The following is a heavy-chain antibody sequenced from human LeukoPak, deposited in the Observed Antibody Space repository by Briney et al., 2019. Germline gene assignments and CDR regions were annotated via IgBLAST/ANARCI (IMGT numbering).Heavy chain of an antibody. CDR1: GFTFSSYG. J-gene: IGHJ3*02. V-gene: IGHV3-30*03. CDR2: ISYDGSNK. D-gene: IGHD3-10*01. Sequence: PGGSLRLSCAASGFTFSSYGMHWVRQAPGKGLEWVAVISYDGSNKYYADSVKGRFTISRDNSKNTLYLQMNSLRAEDTAVYYCVGGWFGELLSIWGQGTMVTVSS. CDR3: VGGWFGELLSI.